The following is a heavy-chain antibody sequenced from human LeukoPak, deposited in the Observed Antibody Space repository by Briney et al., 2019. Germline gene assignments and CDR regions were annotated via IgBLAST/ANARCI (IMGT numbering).Heavy chain of an antibody. CDR2: IYSGGST. V-gene: IGHV3-53*01. Sequence: GGSLRLSCVASGFTVSSNYMSWVRQAPGKGLEWVSVIYSGGSTYYADSVKGRFTISRDNSENTLYLQMNSLRAEDTAVYYCASGSGSYRTPYYYMDVWGAGTTVTVSS. CDR1: GFTVSSNY. D-gene: IGHD3-10*01. J-gene: IGHJ6*03. CDR3: ASGSGSYRTPYYYMDV.